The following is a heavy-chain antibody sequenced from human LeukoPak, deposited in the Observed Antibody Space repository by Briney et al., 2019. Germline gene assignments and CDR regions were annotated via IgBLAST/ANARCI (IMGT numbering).Heavy chain of an antibody. CDR2: INHSGST. Sequence: SETLSLTCAVYGGSFSGYYWSWIRQPPGKGLEWIGEINHSGSTNYNPSLKSRVTISVDTSKNQFSLKLSSVPAADTAVYYCARASIAVAKAFDYWGQGTLVTVSS. D-gene: IGHD6-19*01. V-gene: IGHV4-34*01. CDR1: GGSFSGYY. J-gene: IGHJ4*02. CDR3: ARASIAVAKAFDY.